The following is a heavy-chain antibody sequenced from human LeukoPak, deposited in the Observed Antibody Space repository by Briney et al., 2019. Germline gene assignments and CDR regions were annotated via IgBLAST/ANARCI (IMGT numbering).Heavy chain of an antibody. V-gene: IGHV4-4*07. CDR1: GGSISSYY. D-gene: IGHD4-17*01. Sequence: SETLSLTFPVSGGSISSYYWSWIRQPAGKGLEWIGRIYTSGSTNYNPSLKSRVTMSVDTSKNQSSLKLSSVTAADTAVYYCARTYGDSPPDYWGQGTLVTVSS. CDR2: IYTSGST. CDR3: ARTYGDSPPDY. J-gene: IGHJ4*02.